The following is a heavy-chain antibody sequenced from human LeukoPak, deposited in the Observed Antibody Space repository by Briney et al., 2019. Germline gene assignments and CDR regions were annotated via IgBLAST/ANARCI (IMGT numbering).Heavy chain of an antibody. CDR2: VYYTGST. CDR1: GGSVSSASYY. J-gene: IGHJ3*02. V-gene: IGHV4-61*01. Sequence: PSETLSLTCTVSGGSVSSASYYWSWIRQPPGKGLEWIGYVYYTGSTNYNPSLKSRVTISVDTSKNQFSLKLNSVTATDTAVYXCAXXAXVTTXQRNAFDIWGQGTMVTVSS. D-gene: IGHD4-17*01. CDR3: AXXAXVTTXQRNAFDI.